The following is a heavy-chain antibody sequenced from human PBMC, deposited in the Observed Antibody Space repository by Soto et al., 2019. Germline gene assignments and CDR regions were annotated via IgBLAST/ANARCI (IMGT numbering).Heavy chain of an antibody. Sequence: QVQLQESGPGLVKPSQTLSLTCSVSGDYIHVGGYYWTWIRQRPGKGLEWMGYIYYTGKTYYNPSLESRLTMSVDRSKNQFSLRLTSVTAADTAVYFCGRDLTSNANCIDPWGQGTLVTVSS. CDR2: IYYTGKT. J-gene: IGHJ5*02. CDR1: GDYIHVGGYY. V-gene: IGHV4-30-4*01. CDR3: GRDLTSNANCIDP. D-gene: IGHD2-2*01.